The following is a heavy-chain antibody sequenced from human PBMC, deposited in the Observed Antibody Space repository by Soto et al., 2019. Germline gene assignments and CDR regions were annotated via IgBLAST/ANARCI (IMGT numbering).Heavy chain of an antibody. J-gene: IGHJ4*02. CDR2: INHSGST. Sequence: PSETLSLTCAVYGGSFSGYYWSWIRQPPGKGLEWIGEINHSGSTNYNPSLKSRVTISVDTSKNQFSLKLSSVTAADTSVYYCARLGFWSGYYSVFDYWGQGTLVTVSS. CDR1: GGSFSGYY. V-gene: IGHV4-34*01. CDR3: ARLGFWSGYYSVFDY. D-gene: IGHD3-3*01.